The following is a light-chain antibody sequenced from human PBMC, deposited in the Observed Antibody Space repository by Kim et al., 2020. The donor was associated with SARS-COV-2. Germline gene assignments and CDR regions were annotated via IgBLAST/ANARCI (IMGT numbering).Light chain of an antibody. CDR1: SSDVGNYKY. V-gene: IGLV2-11*03. Sequence: PGQSVTISCTGTSSDVGNYKYVSWYQQHPGKAPKLMIYDVSKRPSGVPDRFSGSKSGNTASLTISGLQAEDEADYYCCSYAGTYVVFGGGTKLTVL. CDR3: CSYAGTYVV. CDR2: DVS. J-gene: IGLJ2*01.